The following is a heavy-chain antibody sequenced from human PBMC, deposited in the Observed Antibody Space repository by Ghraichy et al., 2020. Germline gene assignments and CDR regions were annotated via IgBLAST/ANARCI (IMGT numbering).Heavy chain of an antibody. CDR2: ISAYNGNT. D-gene: IGHD6-19*01. CDR1: GYTFTSYG. CDR3: ASERSSSDKHYYGMDV. Sequence: ASVKVSCKASGYTFTSYGISWVRQAPGQGLEWMGWISAYNGNTNYAQKLQGRVTMTTDTSAITAYMELRSLRSDDTAVYYCASERSSSDKHYYGMDVWGQRTTVTVSS. J-gene: IGHJ6*02. V-gene: IGHV1-18*04.